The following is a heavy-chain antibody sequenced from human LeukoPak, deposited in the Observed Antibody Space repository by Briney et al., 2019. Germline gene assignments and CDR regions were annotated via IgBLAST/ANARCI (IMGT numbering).Heavy chain of an antibody. Sequence: SQSLSPICAVYGGSFSGYYWSWIRQPPGKGLGWMGEINHGGSTNYNPSLKIRVTISVDTSKTQFSLKLSSVTAADTAVYYCARGRSIAARGRAFDIWGQGTMVSVSS. V-gene: IGHV4-34*01. D-gene: IGHD6-6*01. CDR3: ARGRSIAARGRAFDI. CDR2: INHGGST. CDR1: GGSFSGYY. J-gene: IGHJ3*02.